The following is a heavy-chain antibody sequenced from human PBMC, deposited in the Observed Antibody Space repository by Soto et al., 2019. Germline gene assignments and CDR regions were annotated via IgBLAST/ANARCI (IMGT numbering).Heavy chain of an antibody. CDR3: APFSRGGMDV. CDR2: ISSSSSYI. CDR1: GFTFSSYS. J-gene: IGHJ6*02. Sequence: EVQLVESGGGLVKPGGSLRLSGAASGFTFSSYSMNWVREAPGKGLEWVSSISSSSSYIYYADSVKGRFTISRDNAKNSLYLQMNSLRAEDTAVYYCAPFSRGGMDVWGQGTTVTVSS. V-gene: IGHV3-21*01.